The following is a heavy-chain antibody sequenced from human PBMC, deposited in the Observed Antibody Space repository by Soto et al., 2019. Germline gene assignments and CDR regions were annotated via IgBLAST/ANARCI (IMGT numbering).Heavy chain of an antibody. Sequence: EVQLVESGGGLVKPGGSLRLSCAASGFTFSSYSMYWVRQAPGKGLEWVSSISSSSSYIYYADSVKGRFTISRDNAKNSLYLQMNSLRAEDTAVYYCARRKDGMDVWGQGTTVTVSS. CDR2: ISSSSSYI. J-gene: IGHJ6*02. CDR1: GFTFSSYS. CDR3: ARRKDGMDV. V-gene: IGHV3-21*01.